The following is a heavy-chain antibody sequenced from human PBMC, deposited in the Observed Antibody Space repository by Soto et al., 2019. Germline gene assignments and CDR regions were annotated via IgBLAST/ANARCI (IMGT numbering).Heavy chain of an antibody. Sequence: QVQLVQSGAEVKKPGASVEVSCKASGYTFNDYYLHWVRQAPGQGLEWMGWINPNTGGTNYAQKFRGRVTMTRDTSISTAYMDLSRLTYDDTAVYYCARSSRFDSSGYYFDFWGQGTLGTVSS. CDR3: ARSSRFDSSGYYFDF. J-gene: IGHJ4*02. CDR1: GYTFNDYY. D-gene: IGHD3-22*01. CDR2: INPNTGGT. V-gene: IGHV1-2*02.